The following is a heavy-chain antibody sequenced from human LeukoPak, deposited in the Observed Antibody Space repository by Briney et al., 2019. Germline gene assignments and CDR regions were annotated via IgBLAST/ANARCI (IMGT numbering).Heavy chain of an antibody. J-gene: IGHJ4*02. Sequence: PGGSLRLSCAASGFTVSSNYMSWVRQAPGKGLEWVANIKQDGSEKYYVDSVKGRFTISRDNAKNSLYLQMNSLRAEDTAVYYCARDDYGGTGYWGQGTLVTVSS. V-gene: IGHV3-7*01. D-gene: IGHD4/OR15-4a*01. CDR2: IKQDGSEK. CDR1: GFTVSSNY. CDR3: ARDDYGGTGY.